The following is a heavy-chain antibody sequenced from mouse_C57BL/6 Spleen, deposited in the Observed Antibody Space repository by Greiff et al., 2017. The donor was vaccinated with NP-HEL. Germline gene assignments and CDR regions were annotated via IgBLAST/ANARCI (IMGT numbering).Heavy chain of an antibody. CDR2: IHPNSGST. V-gene: IGHV1-64*01. Sequence: VQLQQPGAELVKPGASVKLSCKASGYTFTSYWMHWVKQRPGQGLEWIGMIHPNSGSTNYNEKFKSKATLTVDKSSSTAYMQLSRLTSEDSAVYYCASDYYGSSYGYWGQGTTLTVSS. D-gene: IGHD1-1*01. J-gene: IGHJ2*01. CDR1: GYTFTSYW. CDR3: ASDYYGSSYGY.